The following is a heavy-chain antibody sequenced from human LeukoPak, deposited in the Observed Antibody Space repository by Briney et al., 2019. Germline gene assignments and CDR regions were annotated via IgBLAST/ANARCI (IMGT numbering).Heavy chain of an antibody. J-gene: IGHJ5*02. D-gene: IGHD2-2*02. CDR1: GFTVSSSF. CDR3: ARDLLAYCSSTSCYTFENWFDP. V-gene: IGHV3-53*01. Sequence: GGSLRLSCAASGFTVSSSFIYWVRRAPGKGLEWVSFIHRDDKTYYADSVKGRFTMSRDSSKNTLYLQMNSLGADDTAVYYCARDLLAYCSSTSCYTFENWFDPWGQGTLVTVSS. CDR2: IHRDDKT.